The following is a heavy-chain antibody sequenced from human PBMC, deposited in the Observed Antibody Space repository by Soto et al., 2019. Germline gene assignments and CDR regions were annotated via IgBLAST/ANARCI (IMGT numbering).Heavy chain of an antibody. D-gene: IGHD4-4*01. CDR3: ASSAYSKNGY. J-gene: IGHJ4*02. Sequence: EVQLVESGGGLVQPGGSLRLSSAASGFTFSSYWMSWVREAPGKGLEWVANIKPDGSEKYYVDSVKGRFTISRDNAKNSLYLQTNSLRAEDTAVYFCASSAYSKNGYWGQGTLVTVSS. CDR2: IKPDGSEK. V-gene: IGHV3-7*01. CDR1: GFTFSSYW.